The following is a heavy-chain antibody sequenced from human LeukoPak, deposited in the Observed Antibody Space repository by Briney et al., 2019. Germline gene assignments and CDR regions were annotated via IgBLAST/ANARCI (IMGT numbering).Heavy chain of an antibody. D-gene: IGHD3-10*01. J-gene: IGHJ6*03. V-gene: IGHV4-38-2*02. CDR3: ARVRNGSGSQVGRRNYYYYMDV. CDR1: GYSISSGYY. Sequence: NPSETLSLTCTVSGYSISSGYYWGWIRQPPGKGLEWIGSIYHSGSTNYNPSLKSRVTMSVDTSKNQFSLKLSSVTAADTAVYYCARVRNGSGSQVGRRNYYYYMDVWGKGTTVTISS. CDR2: IYHSGST.